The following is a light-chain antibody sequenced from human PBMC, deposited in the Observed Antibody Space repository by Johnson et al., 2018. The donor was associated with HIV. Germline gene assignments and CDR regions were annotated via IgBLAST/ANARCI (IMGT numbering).Light chain of an antibody. CDR1: GSNIGDNY. CDR3: GTWDSSLSASYV. V-gene: IGLV1-51*01. Sequence: QSVLTQPPSVSAAPGQKVTISCSGIGSNIGDNYVSWYQQLPGTAPKLLIYDNNKRPTGIPDRFSGSKSGTSATLGITGLQLGDEADYYCGTWDSSLSASYVFGTGTKVTVL. J-gene: IGLJ1*01. CDR2: DNN.